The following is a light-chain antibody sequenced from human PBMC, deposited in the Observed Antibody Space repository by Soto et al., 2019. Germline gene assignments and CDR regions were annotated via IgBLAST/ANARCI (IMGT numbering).Light chain of an antibody. J-gene: IGLJ2*01. Sequence: QSALTQPASVSGSPGQSITISCTVTGSDVRTYNLVSWYQQHPGKVPKLIIYEASKRPSGVPDRFSGSKSGTTASLTISGLQDEDEADYYCCSYAGAHTFFGGGTKLTVL. V-gene: IGLV2-23*02. CDR1: GSDVRTYNL. CDR3: CSYAGAHTF. CDR2: EAS.